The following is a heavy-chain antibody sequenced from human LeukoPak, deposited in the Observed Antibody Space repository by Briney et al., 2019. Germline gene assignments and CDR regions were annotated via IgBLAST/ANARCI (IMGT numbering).Heavy chain of an antibody. CDR3: ARIGYCSSTSCYTYYYYYYGMDV. Sequence: ASVTVSCKASGYTFTSYGISWVRQAPGQGLEWMGWISAYNDNTNYAQKLQGRVTMTTDTSTSTAYMELRSLRSDDTAVYYCARIGYCSSTSCYTYYYYYYGMDVWGQGTTVTASS. V-gene: IGHV1-18*01. CDR1: GYTFTSYG. J-gene: IGHJ6*02. D-gene: IGHD2-2*02. CDR2: ISAYNDNT.